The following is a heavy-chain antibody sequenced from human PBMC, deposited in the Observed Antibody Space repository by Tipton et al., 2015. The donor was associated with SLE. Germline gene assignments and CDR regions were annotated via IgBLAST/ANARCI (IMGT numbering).Heavy chain of an antibody. V-gene: IGHV4-61*10. J-gene: IGHJ4*02. CDR3: ARGGKGSGSWSYFDY. D-gene: IGHD3-10*01. CDR1: GGSISSGSYY. CDR2: IYYSGST. Sequence: TLSLTCTVSGGSISSGSYYWSWIRQPAGKGLEWIGYIYYSGSTDYNPSLKSRVTISVDTSKNQFSLKLSSVTAADTAVYYCARGGKGSGSWSYFDYWGQGTRVTVSS.